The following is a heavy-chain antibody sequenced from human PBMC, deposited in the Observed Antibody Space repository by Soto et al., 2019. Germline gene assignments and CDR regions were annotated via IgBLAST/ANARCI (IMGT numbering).Heavy chain of an antibody. CDR1: GFTFSSYG. CDR3: AGDIIGTGGSYFDLDY. D-gene: IGHD1-26*01. CDR2: IWYDGSNK. V-gene: IGHV3-33*01. Sequence: GGSLRLSCAASGFTFSSYGMHWVRQAPGKGLEWVAVIWYDGSNKYYADSVKGRLTISRDNSKNTLYLQMNSLRAEDTAVYYCAGDIIGTGGSYFDLDYWGQGTLVTVSS. J-gene: IGHJ4*02.